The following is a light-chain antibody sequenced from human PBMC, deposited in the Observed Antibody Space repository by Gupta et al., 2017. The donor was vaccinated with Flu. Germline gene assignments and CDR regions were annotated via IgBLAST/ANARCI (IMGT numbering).Light chain of an antibody. CDR2: AKN. CDR1: SLRNSY. V-gene: IGLV3-19*01. CDR3: NSRESTDNHQAV. Sequence: SSELTHDPAVSVALGKTVRITCQGDSLRNSYASCYQQKPGQAPVLVIYAKNIRPSGIPDRCSGSSSGNTASFTITGAQAEDEADYYCNSRESTDNHQAVFGGGTKLTVL. J-gene: IGLJ2*01.